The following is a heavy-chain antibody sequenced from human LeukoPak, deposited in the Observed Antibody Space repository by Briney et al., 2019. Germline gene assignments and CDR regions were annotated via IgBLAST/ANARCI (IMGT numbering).Heavy chain of an antibody. CDR2: ISSDGDRI. Sequence: GGSLRLSCTTSGFNFRNYAMHWVRQAPGKGLEYVSGISSDGDRIYYADSVKGRFTISRDNSKNTLYLQMNSLRAEDTAVYYCAKVASIAARPPFDYWGQGTLVTVSS. CDR3: AKVASIAARPPFDY. J-gene: IGHJ4*02. V-gene: IGHV3-64*04. D-gene: IGHD6-6*01. CDR1: GFNFRNYA.